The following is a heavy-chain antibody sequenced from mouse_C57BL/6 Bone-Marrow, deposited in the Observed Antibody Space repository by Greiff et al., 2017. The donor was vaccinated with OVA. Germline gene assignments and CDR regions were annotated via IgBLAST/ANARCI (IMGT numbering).Heavy chain of an antibody. CDR2: IRNKANGYTT. CDR3: ERWNYSNYDYYAMDY. V-gene: IGHV7-3*01. J-gene: IGHJ4*01. D-gene: IGHD2-5*01. Sequence: EVKVVESGGGLVQPGGSLSLSCAASGFTFTDYYMSWVRQPPGKALEWLGFIRNKANGYTTEYSASVKGRFTISRDNSQSILYLQMNALRAEDSATYYCERWNYSNYDYYAMDYWGQGTSVTVSS. CDR1: GFTFTDYY.